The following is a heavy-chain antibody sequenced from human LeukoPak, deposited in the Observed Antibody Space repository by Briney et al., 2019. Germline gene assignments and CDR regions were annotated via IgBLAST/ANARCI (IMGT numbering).Heavy chain of an antibody. CDR2: ISGSGGST. CDR1: GFTFSSYA. D-gene: IGHD3-10*01. Sequence: GGSLTLSCAASGFTFSSYAMSWARQAPGKGLEWVSAISGSGGSTYYAASVKARFTISRDNSKNTLYLQMNSLRAEDTAVYYCAKSKARDYGSGSYHRKYFDYWGQGTLVTVSS. J-gene: IGHJ4*02. V-gene: IGHV3-23*01. CDR3: AKSKARDYGSGSYHRKYFDY.